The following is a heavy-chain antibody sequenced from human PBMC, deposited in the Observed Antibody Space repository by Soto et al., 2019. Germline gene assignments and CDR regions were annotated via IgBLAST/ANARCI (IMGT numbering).Heavy chain of an antibody. V-gene: IGHV4-34*01. CDR2: INHSGST. D-gene: IGHD4-17*01. Sequence: SETLSLTCAVSGGSFSGYYWSWIRQPPGKGLEWIGEINHSGSTNYNPSLKSRVTISVDTSKNQFSLKLSSVTAADTAVYYCARGKVTTVSKYFDYWGQGTLVTVSS. J-gene: IGHJ4*02. CDR3: ARGKVTTVSKYFDY. CDR1: GGSFSGYY.